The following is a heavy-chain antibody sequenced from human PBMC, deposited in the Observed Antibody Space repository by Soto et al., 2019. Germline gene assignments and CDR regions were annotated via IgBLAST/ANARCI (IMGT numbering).Heavy chain of an antibody. CDR1: GYIFVNYG. CDR2: ISPYTGNT. Sequence: QVQLVQSGDEVKKPGASVKVSCKASGYIFVNYGIAWVRQAPGQGLEWMGWISPYTGNTHSATKVQGRLTMTTDTXXSTAYMDLGSLTYDDTAVYYCVMVDNYVTPTPQDVWGQGTTVTVSS. V-gene: IGHV1-18*01. CDR3: VMVDNYVTPTPQDV. D-gene: IGHD3-16*01. J-gene: IGHJ6*02.